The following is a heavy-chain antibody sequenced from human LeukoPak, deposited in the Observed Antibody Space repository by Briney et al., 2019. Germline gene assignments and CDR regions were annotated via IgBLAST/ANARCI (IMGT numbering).Heavy chain of an antibody. Sequence: GGSLRLSCAASGFTFSAYAMAWVRQAPGKGLQCISHITTGGSSIFYADSVKGRFTLSRDNAKNSLYLQMNSLRAEDTAVYYCARVPPPSIAAATPPGYWGQGTLVTVSS. V-gene: IGHV3-48*04. D-gene: IGHD6-13*01. CDR1: GFTFSAYA. CDR3: ARVPPPSIAAATPPGY. CDR2: ITTGGSSI. J-gene: IGHJ4*02.